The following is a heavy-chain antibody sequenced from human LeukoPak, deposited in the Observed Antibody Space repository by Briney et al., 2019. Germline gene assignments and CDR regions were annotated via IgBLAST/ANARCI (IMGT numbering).Heavy chain of an antibody. Sequence: GRSLGLSCAASGFTFSNAWMSWVRQAPGKGLEWVGRIKSKTDGGTTDYAAPVKGRFTISRDDSKNTLYLQMNSLKTEDTAVYYCTTDYYDSSGYNSWGQGTLVTVSS. CDR3: TTDYYDSSGYNS. V-gene: IGHV3-15*01. D-gene: IGHD3-22*01. J-gene: IGHJ5*02. CDR2: IKSKTDGGTT. CDR1: GFTFSNAW.